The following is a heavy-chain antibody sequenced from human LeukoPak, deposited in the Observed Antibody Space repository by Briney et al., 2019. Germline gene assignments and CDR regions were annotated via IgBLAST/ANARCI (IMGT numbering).Heavy chain of an antibody. CDR3: AKTSDQLLYSKLDH. CDR1: GFTFSSYG. Sequence: PGGSLRLSCAASGFTFSSYGMHWVRQAPGKGVEGVAFIHFAVSHIFHTDSVRARFTISRDNPKNTLYLQMNSLRAEDTAVFYCAKTSDQLLYSKLDHWGQGTLVTVSS. V-gene: IGHV3-30*02. J-gene: IGHJ4*02. CDR2: IHFAVSHI. D-gene: IGHD2-8*01.